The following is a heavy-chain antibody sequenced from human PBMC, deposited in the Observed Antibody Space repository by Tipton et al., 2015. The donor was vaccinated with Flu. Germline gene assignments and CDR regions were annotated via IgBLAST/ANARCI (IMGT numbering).Heavy chain of an antibody. D-gene: IGHD3-22*01. CDR1: GGSISSYY. J-gene: IGHJ5*02. CDR3: ARLYYYDSSGYYYGGWFDP. V-gene: IGHV4-59*01. CDR2: IYYSGST. Sequence: TLSLTCTVSGGSISSYYWRWIRQPPGKGLEWIGYIYYSGSTNYNPSLKSRVTISVDTSKNQFSLKLSSVTAADTAVYYCARLYYYDSSGYYYGGWFDPWGQGTLVTVSS.